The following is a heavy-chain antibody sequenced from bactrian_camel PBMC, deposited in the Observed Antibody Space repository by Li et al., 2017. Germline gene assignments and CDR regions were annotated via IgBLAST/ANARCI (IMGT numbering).Heavy chain of an antibody. CDR3: ATTGKTRQYGLVVLAPDQYNY. CDR1: GYTYSGYC. V-gene: IGHV3S22*01. Sequence: VQLVESGGGSVQAGGSLRLSCEVSGYTYSGYCMGWFRGELRDEIATIDSEGSITYADSVKGRFTISKDDAKRTLYLQMDSLKPEDTAMYYCATTGKTRQYGLVVLAPDQYNYWGQGTQVTVS. J-gene: IGHJ4*01. CDR2: IDSEGSI. D-gene: IGHD5*01.